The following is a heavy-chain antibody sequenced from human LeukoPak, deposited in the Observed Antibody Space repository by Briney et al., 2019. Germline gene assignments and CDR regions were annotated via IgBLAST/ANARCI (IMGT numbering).Heavy chain of an antibody. D-gene: IGHD2-15*01. V-gene: IGHV1-18*04. CDR1: GYIFTNYD. J-gene: IGHJ5*02. CDR2: MNTNNGNT. CDR3: ARDSRAAWLDP. Sequence: ASVKVSCKASGYIFTNYDITWVRQAPGQGLEWMGGMNTNNGNTNYAQRLQGRITMTTDTSTNTAYMELRSLKSDDTAVYYCARDSRAAWLDPWGQGTLVTVSS.